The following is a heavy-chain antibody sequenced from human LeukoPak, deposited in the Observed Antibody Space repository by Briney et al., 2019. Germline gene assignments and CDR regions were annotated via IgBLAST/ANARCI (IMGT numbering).Heavy chain of an antibody. Sequence: GGSLRLSCAASGFTFSSYWMSWVRQAPGKGLEWVANIKQDGSEKYYVDSVKGRFTISRDNAKNSLYLQMNSLRAEDTAVYYCARDRSDFWSGYYLDYWGQGTLVTVSS. J-gene: IGHJ4*02. CDR1: GFTFSSYW. CDR3: ARDRSDFWSGYYLDY. V-gene: IGHV3-7*01. CDR2: IKQDGSEK. D-gene: IGHD3-3*01.